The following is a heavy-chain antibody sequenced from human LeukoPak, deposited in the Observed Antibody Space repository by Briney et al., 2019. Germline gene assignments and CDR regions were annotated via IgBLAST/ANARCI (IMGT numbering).Heavy chain of an antibody. V-gene: IGHV3-30*03. CDR2: ISYDGSNK. CDR1: GFTFSSYG. Sequence: GGSLRLSCAASGFTFSSYGMHWVRQAPGKGLEWMAVISYDGSNKYYADSVKGRLTISRDNSKNTLYLHMDSLRVEDTAVYYCARATVTDYFDYWGQGTLVTVSS. J-gene: IGHJ4*02. D-gene: IGHD4-17*01. CDR3: ARATVTDYFDY.